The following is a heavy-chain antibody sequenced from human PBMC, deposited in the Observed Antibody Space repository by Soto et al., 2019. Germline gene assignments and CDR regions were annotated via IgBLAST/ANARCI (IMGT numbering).Heavy chain of an antibody. CDR3: AGAFGGVITGDV. Sequence: ASVKVSCKASRYTFTSYGISWVRQAPGQGLEWMGWISAYNGNTNYAQKLQGRVTMTTDTSTSTAYMELRSLRSDDTAVYYCAGAFGGVITGDVWGQGTTVTVSS. CDR2: ISAYNGNT. V-gene: IGHV1-18*01. D-gene: IGHD3-16*02. J-gene: IGHJ6*02. CDR1: RYTFTSYG.